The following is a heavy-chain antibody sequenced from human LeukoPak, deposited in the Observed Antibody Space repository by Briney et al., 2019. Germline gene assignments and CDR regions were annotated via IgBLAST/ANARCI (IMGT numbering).Heavy chain of an antibody. V-gene: IGHV1-2*06. D-gene: IGHD5-18*01. CDR2: INPNSGGT. J-gene: IGHJ4*02. Sequence: GASVKVSCKASGYTFTSYGISWVRQAPGQGLEWMGRINPNSGGTNYAQKFQGRVTMTRDTSISTAYMELSRLRSDDTAVYYCARGTPTWIQLWLPDYWGQGTLVTVSS. CDR1: GYTFTSYG. CDR3: ARGTPTWIQLWLPDY.